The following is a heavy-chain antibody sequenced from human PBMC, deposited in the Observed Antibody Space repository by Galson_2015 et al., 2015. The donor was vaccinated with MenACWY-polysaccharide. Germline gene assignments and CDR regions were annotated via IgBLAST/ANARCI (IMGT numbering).Heavy chain of an antibody. D-gene: IGHD2-21*01. J-gene: IGHJ4*02. V-gene: IGHV1-8*01. Sequence: SVKVSCKASGYKFTSYDINWVRQATGQGLEWMGWMNPNSGNTGYAQKFQGRVTMTSNSAMTTAYMELSSLRSEDTAVYYCARIIAREYTFADSWGQGTLVTVSS. CDR1: GYKFTSYD. CDR2: MNPNSGNT. CDR3: ARIIAREYTFADS.